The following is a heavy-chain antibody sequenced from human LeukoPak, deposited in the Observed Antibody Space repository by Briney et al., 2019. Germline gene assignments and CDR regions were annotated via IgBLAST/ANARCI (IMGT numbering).Heavy chain of an antibody. V-gene: IGHV3-23*01. CDR3: AKDAGASSAFFDL. J-gene: IGHJ4*02. CDR2: INNSGGNT. D-gene: IGHD2-8*02. Sequence: GGSLRLSCAAAGFTFTDYGMSWVRQAPGKGLEWVSTINNSGGNTHYADSVKGQFTISRDNSKHTLYLQMNSLTNEDTAIYYCAKDAGASSAFFDLWGQGTLVTVSS. CDR1: GFTFTDYG.